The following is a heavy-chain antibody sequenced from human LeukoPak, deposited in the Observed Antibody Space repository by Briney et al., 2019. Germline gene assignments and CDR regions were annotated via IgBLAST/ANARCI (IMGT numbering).Heavy chain of an antibody. J-gene: IGHJ5*02. Sequence: PSETLSLTCAVYGGSFSGYYWSWIRQPPGKGLEWIGEINHSGSTNYNPSLKSRVTISVDTSTNQFSLKLSSVTAADTAVYYCARGGYYGSGNDFRFDPWGQGTLVTVSS. CDR3: ARGGYYGSGNDFRFDP. V-gene: IGHV4-34*01. CDR1: GGSFSGYY. CDR2: INHSGST. D-gene: IGHD3-10*01.